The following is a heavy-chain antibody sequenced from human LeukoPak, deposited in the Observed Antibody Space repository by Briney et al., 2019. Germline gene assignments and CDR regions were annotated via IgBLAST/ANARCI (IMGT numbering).Heavy chain of an antibody. CDR3: ARGSLCINYYDCSGYYELDY. V-gene: IGHV3-11*01. D-gene: IGHD3-22*01. CDR2: ISSSGSTI. Sequence: GGSLRLSCAASGFTFSDYYMSWIRQAPVKGLEWVSYISSSGSTIYYADSVKGRFTISRDNAKNSLYLQMNSLRAEDTAVYYCARGSLCINYYDCSGYYELDYWGQGTLVTVSS. J-gene: IGHJ4*02. CDR1: GFTFSDYY.